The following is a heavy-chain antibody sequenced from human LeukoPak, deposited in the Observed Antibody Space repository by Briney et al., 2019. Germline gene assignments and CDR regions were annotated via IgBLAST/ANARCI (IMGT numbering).Heavy chain of an antibody. CDR3: TRDLWFGEFDP. CDR2: IRSKANSYAT. V-gene: IGHV3-73*01. J-gene: IGHJ5*02. CDR1: GFTFSGSA. D-gene: IGHD3-10*01. Sequence: AGGSLRLSCAASGFTFSGSAMHWVRQASGKGLEWVGRIRSKANSYATAYAASVKGRFTISRDDPKNTAYLQMNSLKTEDTAVYYCTRDLWFGEFDPWGQGTLVTVSS.